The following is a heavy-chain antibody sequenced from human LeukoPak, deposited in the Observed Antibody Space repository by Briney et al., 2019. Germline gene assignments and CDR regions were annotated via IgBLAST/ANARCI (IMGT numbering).Heavy chain of an antibody. D-gene: IGHD6-19*01. CDR1: GFTFSNYA. J-gene: IGHJ4*02. CDR3: AKDLSSGWYPYYFDF. Sequence: GGSLRLSCAASGFTFSNYAMNWVRQAPGKGLEWVSAISGSGAATFNADSVKGRFTISRDNSKNTLYLQMNSLRAEDTAVYYCAKDLSSGWYPYYFDFWGRGTLVTFSS. V-gene: IGHV3-23*01. CDR2: ISGSGAAT.